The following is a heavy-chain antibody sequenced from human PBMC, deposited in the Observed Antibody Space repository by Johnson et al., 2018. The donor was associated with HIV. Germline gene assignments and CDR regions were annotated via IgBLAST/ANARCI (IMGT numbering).Heavy chain of an antibody. V-gene: IGHV3-9*01. J-gene: IGHJ3*02. CDR1: GFTFDKYA. CDR2: ISWNSGGL. Sequence: VQLVESGGGLVQPGRSLRLSCVASGFTFDKYAMHWVRQAPGKGLEWVSGISWNSGGLGYADSVKGRFTIYRDNAKNSLYLQMNSLRAEDTAVYYCARVKDPDAFDIWGQGTMVTVSS. CDR3: ARVKDPDAFDI.